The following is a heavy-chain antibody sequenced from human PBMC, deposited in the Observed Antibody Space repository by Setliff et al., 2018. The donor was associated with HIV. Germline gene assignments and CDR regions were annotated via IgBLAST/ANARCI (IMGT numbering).Heavy chain of an antibody. V-gene: IGHV3-48*01. CDR1: GFTFDDYT. CDR3: ARVPSARYYDSSGYYRY. J-gene: IGHJ4*02. CDR2: ISSSSNTI. D-gene: IGHD3-22*01. Sequence: PGGSLRLSCAASGFTFDDYTMHWVRQAPGKGLEWVSLISSSSNTIYYADSVKGRFTISRDNAKNSLYLQMNSLRAEDTAVYYCARVPSARYYDSSGYYRYWGQGTLVTVSS.